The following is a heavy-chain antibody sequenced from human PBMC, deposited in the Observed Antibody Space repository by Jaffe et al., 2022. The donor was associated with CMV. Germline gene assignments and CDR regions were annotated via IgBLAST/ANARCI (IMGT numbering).Heavy chain of an antibody. J-gene: IGHJ3*02. V-gene: IGHV3-49*04. D-gene: IGHD5-12*01. CDR3: TREGGYNYGAFDI. Sequence: EVQLVESGGGLVQPGRSLRLSCTASGFTFGDYAMSWVRQAPGKGLEWVGFIRSKAYGGTTEYAASVKGRFTISRDDSKSIAYLQMNSLKTEDTAVYYCTREGGYNYGAFDIWGQGTMVTVSS. CDR1: GFTFGDYA. CDR2: IRSKAYGGTT.